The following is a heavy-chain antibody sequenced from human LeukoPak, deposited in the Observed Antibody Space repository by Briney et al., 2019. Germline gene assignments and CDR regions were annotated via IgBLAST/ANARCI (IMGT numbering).Heavy chain of an antibody. V-gene: IGHV4-38-2*02. D-gene: IGHD3-10*01. CDR2: IYHSGST. CDR1: DYSISSGYY. J-gene: IGHJ5*02. Sequence: SETLSLTCTVSDYSISSGYYWGWIRQPPGEGLEWIGSIYHSGSTYYNSSLKSRVTISVDTSKNQFSLKLSSVTAADTAVYYCASSGLLSPFDPWGQGTLVTVSS. CDR3: ASSGLLSPFDP.